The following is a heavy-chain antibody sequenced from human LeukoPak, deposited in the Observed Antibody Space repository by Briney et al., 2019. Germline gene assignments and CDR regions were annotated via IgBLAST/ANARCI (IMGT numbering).Heavy chain of an antibody. CDR2: FDPEDGET. Sequence: GASVNVSCKVSGYTLTELSMHWVRQAPGKGLEWMGGFDPEDGETIYAQKFQGRVTMTEDTSTDTAYMELSSLRSEDTAVYYCARSQLAYCGGDCYSRWGQGTLVTVSS. CDR1: GYTLTELS. J-gene: IGHJ4*02. D-gene: IGHD2-21*02. V-gene: IGHV1-24*01. CDR3: ARSQLAYCGGDCYSR.